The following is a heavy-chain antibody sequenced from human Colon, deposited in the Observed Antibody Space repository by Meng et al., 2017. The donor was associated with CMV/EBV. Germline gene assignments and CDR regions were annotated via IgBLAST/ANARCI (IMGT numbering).Heavy chain of an antibody. Sequence: SVKVSCKASGGTFKSYSISWVRQAPGQGLEWMGRISHALGIASYAQKFPDRVTITADISTSTAYMELTTLRSDDTAVYYCARDMLWGSSSTYFDSWGQGTLVTVSS. CDR1: GGTFKSYS. J-gene: IGHJ4*02. D-gene: IGHD6-6*01. CDR2: ISHALGIA. CDR3: ARDMLWGSSSTYFDS. V-gene: IGHV1-69*04.